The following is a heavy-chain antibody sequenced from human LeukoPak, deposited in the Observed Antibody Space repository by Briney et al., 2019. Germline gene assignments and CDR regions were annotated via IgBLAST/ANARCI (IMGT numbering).Heavy chain of an antibody. CDR2: ISGSGIK. D-gene: IGHD2-8*01. J-gene: IGHJ3*02. V-gene: IGHV3-48*03. CDR3: AREDTGVAFDI. CDR1: RFTFSSYE. Sequence: GGALTLSCAASRFTFSSYEMNWVRQAPGEGLEWVSYISGSGIKHYADSVKGRFTISRDNAKNSLYLQMNSLRVEDTAVYYCAREDTGVAFDIWGQGTTVTV.